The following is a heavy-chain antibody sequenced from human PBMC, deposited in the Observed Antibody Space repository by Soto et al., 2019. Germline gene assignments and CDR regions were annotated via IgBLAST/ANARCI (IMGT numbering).Heavy chain of an antibody. D-gene: IGHD1-26*01. CDR2: IKNKANSYTT. V-gene: IGHV3-72*01. J-gene: IGHJ4*02. CDR1: GFTFSAHY. CDR3: ARVSLVGPSGGRYVDY. Sequence: EVQLVESGGGLVQPGGSLRLSCAASGFTFSAHYMDWVRQAPGKGLEWVGRIKNKANSYTTEYAASVEGRCTISREDSQNSLYLQMNSLKTEDTAVYYCARVSLVGPSGGRYVDYWGQGSQVAVSS.